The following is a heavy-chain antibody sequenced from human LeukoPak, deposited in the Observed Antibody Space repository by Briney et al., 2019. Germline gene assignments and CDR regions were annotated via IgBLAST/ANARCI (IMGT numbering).Heavy chain of an antibody. CDR1: GGTFSSYA. J-gene: IGHJ4*02. Sequence: GASVKVSCKASGGTFSSYAISWVRQAPGQGLEWLGRIIPILGIANYAQKFQGRVTITADKSTSTAYMELSSLRSEDTAVYYCARDRVSGSSWLDYWGQRTRVTVSS. D-gene: IGHD6-13*01. CDR3: ARDRVSGSSWLDY. V-gene: IGHV1-69*04. CDR2: IIPILGIA.